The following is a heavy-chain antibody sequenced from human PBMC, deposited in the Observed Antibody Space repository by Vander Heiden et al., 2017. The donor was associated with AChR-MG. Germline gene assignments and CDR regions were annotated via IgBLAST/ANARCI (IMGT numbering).Heavy chain of an antibody. CDR2: IDYSGGT. CDR1: GGSIRRSRYY. J-gene: IGHJ4*02. Sequence: QLQLQESGPGLVKPSETLSLPCTVSGGSIRRSRYYWGWVRPPPGKGCEWIGSIDYSGGTYYNPSLKSRVTISVDTSKNQFSLKMSSVTAADTAVYYCARRGSGSPFDYWGQGTLVTVSS. CDR3: ARRGSGSPFDY. V-gene: IGHV4-39*01. D-gene: IGHD3-10*01.